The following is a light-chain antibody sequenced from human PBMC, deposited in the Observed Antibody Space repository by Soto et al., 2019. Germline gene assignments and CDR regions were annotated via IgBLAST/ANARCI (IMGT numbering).Light chain of an antibody. V-gene: IGKV3-20*01. CDR2: GAS. J-gene: IGKJ5*01. CDR1: QAVYSSL. Sequence: TQSPGTLSLSPGEGATLSCRATQAVYSSLVAWYQQKPGQAPRLLIYGASSRATGIPDRFSGSGSGTDFILSISRLEVEDFAVYHCQQYGNAPITFGQGTRLEIK. CDR3: QQYGNAPIT.